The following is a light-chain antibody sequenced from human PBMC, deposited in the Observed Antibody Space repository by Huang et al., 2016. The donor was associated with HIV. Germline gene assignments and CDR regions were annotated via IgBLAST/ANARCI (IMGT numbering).Light chain of an antibody. CDR2: GAS. CDR1: QYISTN. Sequence: EVVMTQSPTTLSVSPGESATLSCRTSQYISTNLAWYQQKPGQAPRLRIYGASTRATGIPARFSGSGSGTEFTLTIGSLQSEDFALYYCQQYNNWPPGSFGPGTKVDIK. CDR3: QQYNNWPPGS. V-gene: IGKV3-15*01. J-gene: IGKJ3*01.